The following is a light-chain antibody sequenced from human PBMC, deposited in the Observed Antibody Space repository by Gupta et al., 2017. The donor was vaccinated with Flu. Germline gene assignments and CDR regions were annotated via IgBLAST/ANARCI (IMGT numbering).Light chain of an antibody. CDR2: DAS. CDR3: QQRGNWPLT. J-gene: IGKJ4*01. CDR1: QSVSSY. Sequence: PAPLSLSPGESATLSYRASQSVSSYLAWYQQKPGQAPRLLIYDASNRATGIPARFSGRGSGTDFTLTISSLEPEDFAVYYCQQRGNWPLTFGGGTKVGIK. V-gene: IGKV3-11*01.